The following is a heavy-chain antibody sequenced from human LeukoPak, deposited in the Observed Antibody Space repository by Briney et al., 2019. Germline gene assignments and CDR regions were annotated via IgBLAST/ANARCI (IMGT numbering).Heavy chain of an antibody. V-gene: IGHV3-23*01. D-gene: IGHD7-27*01. J-gene: IGHJ4*02. Sequence: GGSLRLSCAASGFTFSSYTMSWVRQAPGKGLEWVSTITTSDGNTYYADSVKGRFTVSRDNSKNTLFLQMNSLRAEDTAVYYCAKDGGLWVSAHWGDSWGRGTLATVSS. CDR3: AKDGGLWVSAHWGDS. CDR2: ITTSDGNT. CDR1: GFTFSSYT.